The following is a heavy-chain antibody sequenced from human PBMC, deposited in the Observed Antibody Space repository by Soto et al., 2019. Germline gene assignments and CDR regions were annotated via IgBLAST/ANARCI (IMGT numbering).Heavy chain of an antibody. V-gene: IGHV3-21*04. CDR3: ARDHIAARRRSSYYGMDV. D-gene: IGHD6-6*01. CDR2: ISSSSSYI. J-gene: IGHJ6*02. CDR1: GFTFSSYS. Sequence: GGSLRLSCAASGFTFSSYSMNWVRQAPGKGLEWVSSISSSSSYIYYADSVKGRFTISRDNAKNSLYLQMNSLRAEDTAVYYCARDHIAARRRSSYYGMDVWGQGTTVTVSS.